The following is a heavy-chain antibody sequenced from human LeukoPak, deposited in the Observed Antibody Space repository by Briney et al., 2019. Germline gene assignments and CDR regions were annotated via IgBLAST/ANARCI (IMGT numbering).Heavy chain of an antibody. CDR3: ARTRQSGSGYFQH. D-gene: IGHD3-10*01. CDR2: ISGSGGST. J-gene: IGHJ1*01. V-gene: IGHV3-23*01. Sequence: GGSLRLSCAASGFTFSSYAMSWVRQAPGKGLEWVSAISGSGGSTYYADSVKGRFTISRDNSKNTLYLRMNSLRAEDTAVYYCARTRQSGSGYFQHWGQGTLVTVSS. CDR1: GFTFSSYA.